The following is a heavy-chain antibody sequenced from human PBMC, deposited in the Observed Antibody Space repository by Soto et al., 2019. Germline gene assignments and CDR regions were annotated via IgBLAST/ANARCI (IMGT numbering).Heavy chain of an antibody. V-gene: IGHV4-4*07. CDR1: GGSISSYY. D-gene: IGHD6-13*01. Sequence: NPSETLSLTCTVSGGSISSYYWSWIRQPAGKGLEWIGRIYTSGSTNYNPSLKSRVTMSVDTSKNQFSLKLSSVTAADTAVYYCARDRIADDYYYYYGMDVWGQGTTVTVSS. CDR3: ARDRIADDYYYYYGMDV. J-gene: IGHJ6*02. CDR2: IYTSGST.